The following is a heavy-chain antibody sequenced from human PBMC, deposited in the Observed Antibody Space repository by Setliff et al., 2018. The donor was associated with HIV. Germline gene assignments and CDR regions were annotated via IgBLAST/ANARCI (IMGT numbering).Heavy chain of an antibody. Sequence: PSETLSLTCTVSGGSISSYYWNWIRQHPGKGLEWIGYIYYSGHTYYNPSLKSRVTISVDTSKSQFSLNLNSMTAADTAIYYCARRGSSWYSHWFDLWGQGTLVTVSS. J-gene: IGHJ5*02. CDR2: IYYSGHT. CDR1: GGSISSYY. D-gene: IGHD6-13*01. CDR3: ARRGSSWYSHWFDL. V-gene: IGHV4-59*04.